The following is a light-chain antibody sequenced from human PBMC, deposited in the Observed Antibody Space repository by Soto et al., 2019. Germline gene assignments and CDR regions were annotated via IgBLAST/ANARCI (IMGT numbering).Light chain of an antibody. Sequence: QSVLTQPPSSSVSPGQSVTISCTGTSSDVGGYNYVSWYQQHPGKAPKLLIYEVSRRPSGVPDRFSGSKSGNTASLTVSGLQAEDEADYYCSSYVGTNTYVFGTGTRSPS. CDR1: SSDVGGYNY. J-gene: IGLJ1*01. V-gene: IGLV2-8*01. CDR2: EVS. CDR3: SSYVGTNTYV.